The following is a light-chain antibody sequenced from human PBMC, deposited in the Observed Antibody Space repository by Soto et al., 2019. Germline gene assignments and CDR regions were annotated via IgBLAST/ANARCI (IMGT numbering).Light chain of an antibody. V-gene: IGKV3-11*01. J-gene: IGKJ5*01. CDR2: DAS. Sequence: PGERATLSCRASQSVSSYLAWYQQKPGQAPRPLIYDASNRATGIPARFSGSGSGTDFTLTISSLEPEDFAVYYCQQRSNWPPITFGQGTRLEIK. CDR3: QQRSNWPPIT. CDR1: QSVSSY.